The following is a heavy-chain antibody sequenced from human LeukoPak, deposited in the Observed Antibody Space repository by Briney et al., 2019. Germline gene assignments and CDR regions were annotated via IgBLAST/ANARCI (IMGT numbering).Heavy chain of an antibody. CDR1: GYSISSGYY. J-gene: IGHJ4*02. Sequence: SETLSLTCTVSGYSISSGYYWGWIRQPPGKGLEWIGSIYHSGSTYYNPSLKSRVTISVDTSKNQFSLKLSSVTAADTAVYYCARARYYGSGSYSTVYYFDCWGQGTLVTVSS. V-gene: IGHV4-38-2*02. CDR3: ARARYYGSGSYSTVYYFDC. D-gene: IGHD3-10*01. CDR2: IYHSGST.